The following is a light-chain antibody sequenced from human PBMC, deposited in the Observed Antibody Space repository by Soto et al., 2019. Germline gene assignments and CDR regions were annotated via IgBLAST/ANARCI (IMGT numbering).Light chain of an antibody. CDR1: SCDVGGYNY. CDR3: SSYTSSSIDYV. Sequence: QSALTQPASVSGSPGQSITISCTGTSCDVGGYNYVSWYQQHPGKAPKLMIYEVSNRPSGVSNRFSGSKSGNTASLTISGLQAEDEADYYCSSYTSSSIDYVFGTGTKVTVL. V-gene: IGLV2-14*01. J-gene: IGLJ1*01. CDR2: EVS.